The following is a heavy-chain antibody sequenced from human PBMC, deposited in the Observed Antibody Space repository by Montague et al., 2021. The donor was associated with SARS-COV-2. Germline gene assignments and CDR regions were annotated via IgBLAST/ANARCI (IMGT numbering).Heavy chain of an antibody. Sequence: SLRLSCAASGFTFSSYWMSWVRQAPGKGLEWVADIKEDGSEKYYVDSLKGRFTISRDNAKNSLYLQMNSLRAEDTAVYYCARHLGYGRDYWGQGTLVTVSS. V-gene: IGHV3-7*01. CDR3: ARHLGYGRDY. J-gene: IGHJ4*02. CDR2: IKEDGSEK. D-gene: IGHD6-13*01. CDR1: GFTFSSYW.